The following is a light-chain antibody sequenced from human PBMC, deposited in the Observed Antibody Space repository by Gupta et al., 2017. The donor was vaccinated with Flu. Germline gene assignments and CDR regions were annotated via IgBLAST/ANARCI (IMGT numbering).Light chain of an antibody. V-gene: IGLV3-21*02. J-gene: IGLJ2*01. CDR2: DDS. CDR1: NIAIKS. Sequence: SYALTQALSVSVAPGQTARITCGGNNIAIKSVHWYQQKPGQAPLLVVYDDSDRHSGIPERFSASNSGNTATLTISRVEAGDEADYYCQVWDNDSHHHVVFGGGTKLTVL. CDR3: QVWDNDSHHHVV.